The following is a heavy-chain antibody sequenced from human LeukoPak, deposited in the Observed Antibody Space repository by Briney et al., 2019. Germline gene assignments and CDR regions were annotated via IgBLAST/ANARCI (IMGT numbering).Heavy chain of an antibody. CDR3: AREAYYYGSGNFYFDY. CDR1: GFTFGSNS. CDR2: IYSGGST. D-gene: IGHD3-10*01. V-gene: IGHV3-66*02. J-gene: IGHJ4*02. Sequence: GGSLRLSCAASGFTFGSNSMSWVRQAPGKGLEWASLIYSGGSTYYSDSVKGRFTISRDSSKNTLYLQMNSLRAEDTAVYYCAREAYYYGSGNFYFDYWGQGTLVTVSS.